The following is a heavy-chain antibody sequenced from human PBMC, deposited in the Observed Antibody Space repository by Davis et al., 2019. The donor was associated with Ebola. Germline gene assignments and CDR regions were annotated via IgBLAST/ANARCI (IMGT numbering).Heavy chain of an antibody. Sequence: GGSLRLSCAASGFTFSSYGMHWVRQAPGKGLEWVSVIYSGGSTYYADSVKGRFTISRDNSKNTLYLQMNSLRAEDTAVYYCARLHYYDSSGVVWGQGTLVTVSS. V-gene: IGHV3-53*01. D-gene: IGHD3-22*01. J-gene: IGHJ4*02. CDR1: GFTFSSYG. CDR3: ARLHYYDSSGVV. CDR2: IYSGGST.